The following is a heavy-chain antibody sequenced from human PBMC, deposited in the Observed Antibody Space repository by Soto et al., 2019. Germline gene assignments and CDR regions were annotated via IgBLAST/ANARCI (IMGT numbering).Heavy chain of an antibody. D-gene: IGHD1-26*01. J-gene: IGHJ5*02. CDR2: IYHSGST. CDR3: ASTSWELQQHNWFDP. Sequence: ASETLSLTCAVSGGSISSSNWWSWVRQPPGKGLEWIGEIYHSGSTNYNPSLKSRVTISVDKSKNQFSLKLSSVTAADTAVYYCASTSWELQQHNWFDPWGQGTLVTVSS. CDR1: GGSISSSNW. V-gene: IGHV4-4*02.